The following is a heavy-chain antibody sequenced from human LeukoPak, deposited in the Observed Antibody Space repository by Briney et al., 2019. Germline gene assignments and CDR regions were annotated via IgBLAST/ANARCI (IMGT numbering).Heavy chain of an antibody. D-gene: IGHD3/OR15-3a*01. J-gene: IGHJ4*02. CDR3: ARQTGSGLFILP. Sequence: SETLSLTCTVSGVSISSSNSYWGWIRQPPGKGLEWIGSIYYSGNTYYNASLKSQVSISIDTSKNQFSLKLTSVTAADTAVYYCARQTGSGLFILPGGRGTLVTVSS. V-gene: IGHV4-39*01. CDR2: IYYSGNT. CDR1: GVSISSSNSY.